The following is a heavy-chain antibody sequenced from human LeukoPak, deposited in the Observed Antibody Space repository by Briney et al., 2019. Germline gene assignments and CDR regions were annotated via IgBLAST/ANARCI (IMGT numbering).Heavy chain of an antibody. CDR2: IRYDGSNK. Sequence: GGSLRLSCAASGFTFSSYGMHWVRQAPGKGLEWVAFIRYDGSNKYYADSVKGRFTISRDNAKNSLYLQMDSLRAEDTAVYYCARVGIAAQIHYFDYWGQGTLVTVSS. CDR3: ARVGIAAQIHYFDY. CDR1: GFTFSSYG. J-gene: IGHJ4*02. D-gene: IGHD6-6*01. V-gene: IGHV3-30*02.